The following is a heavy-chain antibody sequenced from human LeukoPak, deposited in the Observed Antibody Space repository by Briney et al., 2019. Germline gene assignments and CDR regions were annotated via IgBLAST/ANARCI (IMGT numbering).Heavy chain of an antibody. D-gene: IGHD3/OR15-3a*01. V-gene: IGHV4-39*01. CDR1: GGSISGYY. J-gene: IGHJ4*02. CDR2: IYYSGSP. Sequence: PSETLSLTCTVSGGSISGYYWTWIRQPPGKGLEWIGSIYYSGSPYYNPSLKSRVTISVDTSKNQFSLKVISVTAADTAVYYCARWRTARTGFDYWGQGTLATVSS. CDR3: ARWRTARTGFDY.